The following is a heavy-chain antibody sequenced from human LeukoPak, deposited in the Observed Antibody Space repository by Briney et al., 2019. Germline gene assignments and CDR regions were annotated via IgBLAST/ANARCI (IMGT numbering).Heavy chain of an antibody. Sequence: SETLSLTCSVSGGSIRSPSHYWGWIRQPPGKGLEWIGSIYYSGSTYYNPSLKSRVTISVDTSKNQFSLKLSSVTAADTAVYYCARVGDSYFDYWGQGTLVTVSS. D-gene: IGHD2-21*02. V-gene: IGHV4-39*07. CDR3: ARVGDSYFDY. J-gene: IGHJ4*02. CDR1: GGSIRSPSHY. CDR2: IYYSGST.